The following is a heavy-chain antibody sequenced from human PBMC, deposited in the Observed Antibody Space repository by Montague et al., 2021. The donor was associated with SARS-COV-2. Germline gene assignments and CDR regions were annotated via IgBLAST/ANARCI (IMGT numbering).Heavy chain of an antibody. CDR3: ARDREYRLPYWYCYMDL. CDR2: IRSSRSNI. CDR1: GFTFSSYS. V-gene: IGHV3-33*01. J-gene: IGHJ6*03. Sequence: SLRLSCAASGFTFSSYSMHWVRQAPGKGLEWVAAIRSSRSNIYYADSVKGRFTISRDNSKNTLYLQMNSLRAEDTAVYYCARDREYRLPYWYCYMDLWGSGTPVTVSS. D-gene: IGHD2-2*02.